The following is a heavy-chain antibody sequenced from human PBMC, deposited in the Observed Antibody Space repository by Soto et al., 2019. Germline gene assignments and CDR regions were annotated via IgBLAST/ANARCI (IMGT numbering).Heavy chain of an antibody. CDR2: ISYDGSNK. V-gene: IGHV3-30*18. CDR1: GFTFSSYG. CDR3: AKDQDYVWGSYPSNFDY. J-gene: IGHJ4*02. D-gene: IGHD3-16*01. Sequence: GGSLRLSCAASGFTFSSYGTHWVRQAPGKGLEWVAVISYDGSNKYYADSVKGRFTISRDNSKNTLYLQMNSLRAEDTAVYYCAKDQDYVWGSYPSNFDYWGQGTLVTVSS.